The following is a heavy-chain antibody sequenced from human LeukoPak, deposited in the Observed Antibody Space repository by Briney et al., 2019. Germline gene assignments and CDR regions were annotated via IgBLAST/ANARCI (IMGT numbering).Heavy chain of an antibody. CDR3: AKSVRPFLEWLLRPFDY. V-gene: IGHV3-23*01. D-gene: IGHD3-3*01. Sequence: GGSLRLSCAASGFTFSSYAMSWVRQAPGKGLEWVSAISGSGGSTYYADSVKGRFTISRDNSKNTLYLQMNSLRAEDTAVYYCAKSVRPFLEWLLRPFDYWGQGTLVTVSS. CDR1: GFTFSSYA. CDR2: ISGSGGST. J-gene: IGHJ4*02.